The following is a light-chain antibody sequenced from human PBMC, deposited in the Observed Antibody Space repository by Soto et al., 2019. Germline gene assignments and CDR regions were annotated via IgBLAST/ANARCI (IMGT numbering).Light chain of an antibody. CDR3: ISYTGKSASYV. J-gene: IGLJ1*01. V-gene: IGLV2-14*01. CDR1: STDVGAYNY. Sequence: QSALAQPASVSGSPGQSITISCTETSTDVGAYNYVAWYQQHPGKAPKLIIYEVTNRPSGVSYRFSASKSGNTASLTISGLHSEDEADYYCISYTGKSASYVFGTGTKLTVL. CDR2: EVT.